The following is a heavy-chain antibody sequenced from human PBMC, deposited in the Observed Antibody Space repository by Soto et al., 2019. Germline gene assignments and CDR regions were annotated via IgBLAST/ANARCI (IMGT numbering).Heavy chain of an antibody. D-gene: IGHD3-10*01. Sequence: QVQLVQSGAEVKKPGASVKVSCKASGFTFSTNDINWVRQAPGQGLQWMGWMNANVDATDSPQEFKGRVTMTWNASISTAYMELSNLKSDDTAVYYCAREVVDGSSLWIDLWGQGTLVTVSS. CDR3: AREVVDGSSLWIDL. V-gene: IGHV1-8*01. CDR1: GFTFSTND. CDR2: MNANVDAT. J-gene: IGHJ5*02.